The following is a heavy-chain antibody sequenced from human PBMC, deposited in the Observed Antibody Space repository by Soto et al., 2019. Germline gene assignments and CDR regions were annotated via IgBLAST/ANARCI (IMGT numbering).Heavy chain of an antibody. D-gene: IGHD2-2*01. J-gene: IGHJ6*02. CDR1: GFTFSSYS. CDR2: ISSSSSYI. Sequence: PGGSLRLSCAASGFTFSSYSMNWVRQAPGKGLEWVSSISSSSSYIYYADSVKGRFTISRDNAKNSLYLQMNSLRAEDTAVYYCATLCSSTSCFTRLGYYYYGMDVWGQGTTVTVSS. CDR3: ATLCSSTSCFTRLGYYYYGMDV. V-gene: IGHV3-21*01.